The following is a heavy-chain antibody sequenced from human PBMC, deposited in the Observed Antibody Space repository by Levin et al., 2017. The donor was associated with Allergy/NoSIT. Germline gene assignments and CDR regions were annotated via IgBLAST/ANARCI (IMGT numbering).Heavy chain of an antibody. V-gene: IGHV3-7*01. Sequence: GGSLRLSCAASGFTFSSSWMSWVRQAPGKGLEWVANIKHDGSEEFYVDSVKGRFTISRDNAKNSLYLQVNTLRAEDTAVYYCATDRWLSYWGQGTLVTVSS. D-gene: IGHD6-19*01. J-gene: IGHJ4*02. CDR2: IKHDGSEE. CDR1: GFTFSSSW. CDR3: ATDRWLSY.